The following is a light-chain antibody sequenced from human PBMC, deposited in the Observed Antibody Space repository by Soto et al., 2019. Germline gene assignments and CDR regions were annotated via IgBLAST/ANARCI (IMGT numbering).Light chain of an antibody. CDR2: AAS. CDR3: QQANSFPYT. V-gene: IGKV1-12*01. Sequence: IQMTQSPSSVSASVGDRVTITCRASHDISNYLAWYQQKPGKAPKLLIYAASTLQRGVPSRFSGSISGTDFTLTITSLQPEDFATYYCQQANSFPYTFGQGTKVDIK. J-gene: IGKJ2*01. CDR1: HDISNY.